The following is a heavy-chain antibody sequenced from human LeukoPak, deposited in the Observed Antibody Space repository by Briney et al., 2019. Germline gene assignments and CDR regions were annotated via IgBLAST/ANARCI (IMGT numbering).Heavy chain of an antibody. D-gene: IGHD4-17*01. CDR3: ARDPNYGDYVAHYFDY. CDR2: ISPNSGGT. Sequence: ASVKVSCKASGYTFTGYYMHWVRQAPGQGLEWMGWISPNSGGTNYAQKFQGRVTMTRDTSISTAYMELSRLRSDDTAVYYCARDPNYGDYVAHYFDYWGQGTLVTVSS. CDR1: GYTFTGYY. J-gene: IGHJ4*02. V-gene: IGHV1-2*02.